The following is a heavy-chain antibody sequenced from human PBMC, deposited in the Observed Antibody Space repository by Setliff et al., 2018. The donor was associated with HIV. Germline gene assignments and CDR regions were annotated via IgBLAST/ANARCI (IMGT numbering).Heavy chain of an antibody. Sequence: LSLTCNISGVSIPTNYWNWIRQPAGKGLEWIGRIYTTGGTNYNPALKSRVTMSIDTSKNQISLKLNSVTAADTATYYFARSNPGITAGLLAYWGPGTLVTVSS. CDR2: IYTTGGT. D-gene: IGHD6-13*01. V-gene: IGHV4-4*07. CDR3: ARSNPGITAGLLAY. CDR1: GVSIPTNY. J-gene: IGHJ4*02.